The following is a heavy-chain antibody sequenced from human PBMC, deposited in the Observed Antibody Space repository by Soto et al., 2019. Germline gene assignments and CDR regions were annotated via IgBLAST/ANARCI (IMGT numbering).Heavy chain of an antibody. V-gene: IGHV3-20*04. CDR3: ARDHRWGYEYGDYGDS. D-gene: IGHD4-17*01. CDR1: KFSLDECG. CDR2: MHRNGNST. J-gene: IGHJ5*01. Sequence: EVQLVESGGGVVRPGGSLRLACVVVKFSLDECGKRWVRQAPGKGPEWVSGMHRNGNSTGYADSVKGRFTISRDDAKNSLYLQMNSLRAEDTAFYYCARDHRWGYEYGDYGDSWGHGTLVTVSS.